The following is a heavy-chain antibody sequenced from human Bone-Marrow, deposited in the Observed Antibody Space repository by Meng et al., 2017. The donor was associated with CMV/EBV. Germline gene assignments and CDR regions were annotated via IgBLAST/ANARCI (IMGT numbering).Heavy chain of an antibody. D-gene: IGHD6-6*01. CDR3: AKDGGRDESRAGWFDP. V-gene: IGHV3-30*02. CDR2: IRYDGSNK. Sequence: GGSLRLPCAASGFTFSSYGMHWVRQAPGKGLEWVAFIRYDGSNKYYADSVKGRFTISRDNSKNTLYLQMNSLRAEDTAVYYCAKDGGRDESRAGWFDPWGQGTLVTVSS. CDR1: GFTFSSYG. J-gene: IGHJ5*02.